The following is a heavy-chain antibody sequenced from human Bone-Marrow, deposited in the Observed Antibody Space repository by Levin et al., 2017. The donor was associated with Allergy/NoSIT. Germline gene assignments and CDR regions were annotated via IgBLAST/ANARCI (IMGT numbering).Heavy chain of an antibody. CDR1: VGSFSGYY. V-gene: IGHV4-34*01. D-gene: IGHD6-25*01. Sequence: PSETLSLTCAVYVGSFSGYYWSWIRQPPGKGLEWIGEINPSGSTNYNPSLRSRVTISVDTSKNQFSLKLSSVTAADTALYYCARGNPRRAAANKGFDYWGQGTLVTVSS. CDR2: INPSGST. J-gene: IGHJ4*02. CDR3: ARGNPRRAAANKGFDY.